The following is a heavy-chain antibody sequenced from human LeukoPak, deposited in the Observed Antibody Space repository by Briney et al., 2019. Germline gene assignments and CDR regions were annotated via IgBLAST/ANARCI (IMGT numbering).Heavy chain of an antibody. J-gene: IGHJ4*02. CDR3: ARDYGFWTRFFDY. D-gene: IGHD3-3*01. CDR1: GFTFSSYA. V-gene: IGHV3-23*01. CDR2: ISGSGGST. Sequence: GGSLRLSCAASGFTFSSYAMSWVRQAPGKGLEWVSAISGSGGSTYYADSVKGRFTISRDNSKNTLYLQMNSLRAEDTAVYYCARDYGFWTRFFDYWGQGTLVTVSS.